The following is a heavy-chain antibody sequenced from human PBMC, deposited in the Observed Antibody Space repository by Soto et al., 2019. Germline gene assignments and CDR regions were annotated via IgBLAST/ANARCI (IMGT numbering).Heavy chain of an antibody. J-gene: IGHJ6*02. D-gene: IGHD3-16*01. CDR3: GRGPFMINFGGNNGLDF. CDR2: INHSGST. V-gene: IGHV4-34*01. Sequence: SETLSLTCAVYGGSLSGYYWSWIRQPPGKGLEWIGKINHSGSTKYIPSLKSRVTISADTSKNQVSLKLTSVTAADTAVYFCGRGPFMINFGGNNGLDFWGQGTTVTVSS. CDR1: GGSLSGYY.